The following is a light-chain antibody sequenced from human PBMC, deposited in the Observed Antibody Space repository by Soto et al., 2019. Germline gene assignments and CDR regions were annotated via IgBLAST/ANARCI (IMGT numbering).Light chain of an antibody. CDR1: SSDVGGYNY. J-gene: IGLJ3*02. CDR2: EVS. V-gene: IGLV2-8*01. CDR3: ISYAGSNNWV. Sequence: QSALTQPPSASGSPGQSVTISCTGTSSDVGGYNYVSWYQQHPGKAPKLMIYEVSKRPSGVPDRFSCSKSGNTASLTVSGLQAEDEADYYCISYAGSNNWVFGGGTKLTVL.